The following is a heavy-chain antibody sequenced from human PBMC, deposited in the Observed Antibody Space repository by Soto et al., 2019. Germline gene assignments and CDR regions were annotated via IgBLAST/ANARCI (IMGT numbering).Heavy chain of an antibody. CDR2: IIPILGIA. CDR3: ARGYCTNGVCYSGVFDYYYMDV. CDR1: GGTFSSYT. D-gene: IGHD2-8*01. Sequence: ASVKVSCKASGGTFSSYTISWVRQAPGQGLEWMGRIIPILGIANYAQKFQGRVTITADKSTSTAYMELSSLRSEDTAVYYCARGYCTNGVCYSGVFDYYYMDVWGKGTTVTVSS. J-gene: IGHJ6*03. V-gene: IGHV1-69*02.